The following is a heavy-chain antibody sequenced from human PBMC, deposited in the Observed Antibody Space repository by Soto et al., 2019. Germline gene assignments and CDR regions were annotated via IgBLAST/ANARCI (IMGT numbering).Heavy chain of an antibody. D-gene: IGHD1-7*01. J-gene: IGHJ4*02. V-gene: IGHV3-74*01. CDR1: GFTFSNYW. Sequence: EVQLVESGGGLVQPGGSQRFSCAASGFTFSNYWMHWVRQAPGKGLVWVSRINGDGSTTNYADSVKGRFTIYRDNDKNTLYLQMNSLRAEDTAVYYCARGARNYYYFDYWGQGTLVTVSS. CDR3: ARGARNYYYFDY. CDR2: INGDGSTT.